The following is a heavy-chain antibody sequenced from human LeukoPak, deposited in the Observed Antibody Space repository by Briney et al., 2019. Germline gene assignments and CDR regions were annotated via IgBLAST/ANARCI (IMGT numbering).Heavy chain of an antibody. V-gene: IGHV1-69*13. D-gene: IGHD3-3*01. Sequence: SVKVSCKASGGTFSSYAISWVRQAPGQGLEWMGGIIPIFGTANYAQKFQGRVTITADESTSTAYMELRSLRSDDTAVYYCARGLPKAVFGMVIEDWGQGTLVTVSS. CDR3: ARGLPKAVFGMVIED. CDR1: GGTFSSYA. J-gene: IGHJ1*01. CDR2: IIPIFGTA.